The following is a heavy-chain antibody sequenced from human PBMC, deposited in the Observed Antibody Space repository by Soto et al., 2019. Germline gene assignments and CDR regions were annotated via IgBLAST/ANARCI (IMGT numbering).Heavy chain of an antibody. V-gene: IGHV4-59*11. J-gene: IGHJ6*03. CDR2: IYYTGTS. CDR1: GASIPSQY. D-gene: IGHD4-4*01. CDR3: ARDRFPLEPTTGGYYQQAITA. Sequence: SATLSLKCTVCGASIPSQYWSWMRQGPGRGLEWIGNIYYTGTSYYKPSLKSRVTISLDTSNNQFSLELTSVTAPDTAVDYWARDRFPLEPTTGGYYQQAITARGKGTTV.